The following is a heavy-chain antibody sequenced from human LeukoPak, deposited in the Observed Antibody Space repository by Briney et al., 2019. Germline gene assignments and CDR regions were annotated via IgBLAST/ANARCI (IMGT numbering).Heavy chain of an antibody. D-gene: IGHD2-15*01. J-gene: IGHJ4*02. CDR1: GFTFSTYA. V-gene: IGHV3-30*07. CDR3: ARVRGGFDY. Sequence: GGSLRLSCAASGFTFSTYAIHWVRQAPGKGLEWVAVISYDGTNKNYADSVKGRFTISRDNSKNTLYLQLNSLRAEDTAVYYCARVRGGFDYWGQGTLVTVSS. CDR2: ISYDGTNK.